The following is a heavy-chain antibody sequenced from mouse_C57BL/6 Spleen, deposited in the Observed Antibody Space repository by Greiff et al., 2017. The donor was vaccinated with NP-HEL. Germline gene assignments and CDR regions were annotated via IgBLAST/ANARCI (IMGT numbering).Heavy chain of an antibody. CDR2: IYPGSGST. D-gene: IGHD2-3*01. CDR3: ARRGDDGYPAWFAY. Sequence: VKLQQPGAELVKPGASVKMSCKASGYTFTSYWITWVKQRPGQGLEWIGDIYPGSGSTNYHEQFKSKATLTVDTSSSTAYMQLSSLTSEDSAVYYCARRGDDGYPAWFAYWGQGTLVTVSA. J-gene: IGHJ3*01. V-gene: IGHV1-55*01. CDR1: GYTFTSYW.